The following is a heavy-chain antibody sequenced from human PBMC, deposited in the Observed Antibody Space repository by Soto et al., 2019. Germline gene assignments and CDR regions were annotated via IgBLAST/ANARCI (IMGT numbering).Heavy chain of an antibody. D-gene: IGHD3-10*01. CDR1: GFTLSDHY. CDR2: SRDQAQGYST. V-gene: IGHV3-72*01. J-gene: IGHJ4*02. CDR3: VRGTNFSDSMSYTRCFDS. Sequence: EVQLVESGGGLVQPGGSLILSCAGSGFTLSDHYIDWVRQAPGTGQEWVGRSRDQAQGYSTAYAASVKGRFTTSIDESKTSVYLQMHSLKTVATAVYYCVRGTNFSDSMSYTRCFDSWGQGTLGNVS.